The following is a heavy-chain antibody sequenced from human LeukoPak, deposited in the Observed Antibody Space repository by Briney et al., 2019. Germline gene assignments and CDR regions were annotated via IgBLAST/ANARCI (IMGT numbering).Heavy chain of an antibody. CDR3: SRHQPGSSGWYFDY. Sequence: SETLSLTCTVSGGSISSSSYYWGLIRQPPGKGLEWIGSIYYSGSTYYNPSLKSRVTISVDTSKNQFSLKLSSVTAADTAVYYCSRHQPGSSGWYFDYWGQGTLVTVSS. CDR2: IYYSGST. CDR1: GGSISSSSYY. V-gene: IGHV4-39*01. J-gene: IGHJ4*02. D-gene: IGHD6-19*01.